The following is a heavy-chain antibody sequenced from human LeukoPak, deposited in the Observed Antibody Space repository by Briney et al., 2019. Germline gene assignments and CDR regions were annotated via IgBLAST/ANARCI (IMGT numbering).Heavy chain of an antibody. J-gene: IGHJ4*02. CDR2: IFRGDDT. D-gene: IGHD3-16*01. Sequence: GGSLRLSCAASGFIVSQNYMSWVRQAPGKGLEWVSVIFRGDDTNYVDSVKGRFTIFRDNSKNTLYLQMNSLTAEDTAVYYCARRTFGGVIKYWGQGPLVTVSS. CDR3: ARRTFGGVIKY. CDR1: GFIVSQNY. V-gene: IGHV3-66*04.